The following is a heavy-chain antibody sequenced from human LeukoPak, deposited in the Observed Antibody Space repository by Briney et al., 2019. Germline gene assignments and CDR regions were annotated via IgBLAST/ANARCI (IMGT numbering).Heavy chain of an antibody. J-gene: IGHJ6*03. CDR1: GGSISSDCYY. CDR2: IYTSGST. V-gene: IGHV4-61*02. D-gene: IGHD3-22*01. CDR3: ARSSEGRYYYDSSGFSYYYYYMDV. Sequence: SETLSLTCTVSGGSISSDCYYWSWNRQPAGTGLEWIGRIYTSGSTNYNPSLKSRVTISVDRSKNQFSLKLSSVTAADTAVYYCARSSEGRYYYDSSGFSYYYYYMDVWGKGTTVTISS.